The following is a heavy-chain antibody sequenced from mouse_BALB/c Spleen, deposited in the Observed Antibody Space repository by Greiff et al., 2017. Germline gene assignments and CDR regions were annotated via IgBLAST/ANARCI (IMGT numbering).Heavy chain of an antibody. D-gene: IGHD1-1*01. J-gene: IGHJ3*01. V-gene: IGHV1-4*01. CDR3: ARGFITTVVAGSGFAY. CDR1: GYTFTSYT. Sequence: QVQLQQSGAELARPGASVKMSCKASGYTFTSYTMHWVKQRPGQGLEWIGYINPSSGYTNYNQKFKDKATLTADKSSSTAYMQLSSLTSEDSAVYYCARGFITTVVAGSGFAYWGQGTLVTVSA. CDR2: INPSSGYT.